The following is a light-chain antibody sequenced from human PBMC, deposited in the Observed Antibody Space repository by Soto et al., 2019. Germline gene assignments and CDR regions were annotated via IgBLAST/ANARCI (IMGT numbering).Light chain of an antibody. CDR3: QQRNTWPPIT. CDR1: QSVRTY. V-gene: IGKV3-11*01. J-gene: IGKJ5*01. Sequence: EIVLTQSPVTLSLSPGERATLSCRASQSVRTYLSLYQDKPCQAPRLLIYDASRRASGVAARFSGSGSGTDFALTISSLEPEDFALYYCQQRNTWPPITFGQGTRLEIK. CDR2: DAS.